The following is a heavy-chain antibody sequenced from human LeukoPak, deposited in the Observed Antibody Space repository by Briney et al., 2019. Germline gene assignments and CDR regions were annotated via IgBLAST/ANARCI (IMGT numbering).Heavy chain of an antibody. CDR1: GFSFSSYG. J-gene: IGHJ4*02. CDR3: ARGYGESHFDS. V-gene: IGHV3-30*02. Sequence: GGSLRLSCAASGFSFSSYGVHWVRQAPGKGLEGVAFIRFDGSKTYYADSVKGRFTISRDNSKNTLYLQMNSLRVEDTGVYYCARGYGESHFDSWGRGSLVTVSS. CDR2: IRFDGSKT. D-gene: IGHD5-18*01.